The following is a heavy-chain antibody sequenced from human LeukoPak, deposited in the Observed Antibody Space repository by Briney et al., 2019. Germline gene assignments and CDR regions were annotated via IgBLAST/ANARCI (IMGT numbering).Heavy chain of an antibody. CDR1: GFTFSSYS. J-gene: IGHJ6*03. CDR2: IRYDGSNK. CDR3: AKDGGYCSSTSCYASLGLRYMDV. Sequence: GGSLRLSCAASGFTFSSYSMHWVRQAPGKGLEWVAFIRYDGSNKYYADSVKGRFTISRDNSKNTLYLQMNSLRAEDTAVYYCAKDGGYCSSTSCYASLGLRYMDVWGKGTTVTISS. V-gene: IGHV3-30*02. D-gene: IGHD2-2*01.